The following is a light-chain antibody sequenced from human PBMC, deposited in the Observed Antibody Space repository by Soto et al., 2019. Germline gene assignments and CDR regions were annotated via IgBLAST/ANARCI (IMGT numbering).Light chain of an antibody. Sequence: DIQMTQSPSTLSASVGDRVTITCRASQSISSWLAWYQQKPGKAPKLLIYKASSLDSGVPSRFSGSGSGTEFTLTISSLQPDDFATYYCQQYNSPWTFGQGTKGEIK. CDR1: QSISSW. J-gene: IGKJ1*01. V-gene: IGKV1-5*03. CDR3: QQYNSPWT. CDR2: KAS.